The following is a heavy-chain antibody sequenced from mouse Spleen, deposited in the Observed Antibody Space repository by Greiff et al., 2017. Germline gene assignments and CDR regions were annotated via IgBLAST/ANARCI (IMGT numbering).Heavy chain of an antibody. CDR3: TSNLFLLYYAMDY. J-gene: IGHJ4*01. Sequence: EVMLVESGGGLVQPGGSMKLSCVASGFTFSNYWMNWVRQSPEKGLEWVAQIRLKSDNYATHYAESVKGRFTISRDDSKSSVYLQMNNLRAEDTGIYYCTSNLFLLYYAMDYWGQGTSVTVSS. D-gene: IGHD2-5*01. CDR1: GFTFSNYW. CDR2: IRLKSDNYAT. V-gene: IGHV6-3*01.